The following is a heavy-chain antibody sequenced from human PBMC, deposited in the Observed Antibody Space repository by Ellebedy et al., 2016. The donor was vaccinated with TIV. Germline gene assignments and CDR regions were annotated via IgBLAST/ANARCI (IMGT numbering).Heavy chain of an antibody. CDR2: IRSKAYGGTT. Sequence: PGGSLRLSCTASGFTFGDYAMSWVRQAPGKGLEWVGFIRSKAYGGTTEYAASVKGRFTISRDDSKSIAYLQMNSLKTEDTAVYYCTSRITMVRGVRMDVWGQGTTVTVSS. J-gene: IGHJ6*02. CDR1: GFTFGDYA. D-gene: IGHD3-10*01. V-gene: IGHV3-49*04. CDR3: TSRITMVRGVRMDV.